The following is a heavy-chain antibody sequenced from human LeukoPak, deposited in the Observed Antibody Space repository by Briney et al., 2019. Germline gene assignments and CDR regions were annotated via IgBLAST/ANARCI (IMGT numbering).Heavy chain of an antibody. Sequence: SETLSLTCAVYGGSFSGYYWNWIRQSPGKGLEWIGEISRSGNTKYNSSLKSRVSISVDTSKNQFSLRLTSMTAADTAVYYCARGRQFLGVDYSYHYLDVWGKATMVTMSS. J-gene: IGHJ6*03. CDR2: ISRSGNT. CDR3: ARGRQFLGVDYSYHYLDV. CDR1: GGSFSGYY. V-gene: IGHV4-34*01. D-gene: IGHD2-15*01.